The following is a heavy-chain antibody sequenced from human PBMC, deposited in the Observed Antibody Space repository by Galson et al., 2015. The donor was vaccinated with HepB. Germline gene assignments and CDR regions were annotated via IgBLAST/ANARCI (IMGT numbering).Heavy chain of an antibody. CDR1: YGSINNYY. V-gene: IGHV4-59*08. CDR3: ARHPGRGSVGYAFDL. J-gene: IGHJ4*02. D-gene: IGHD5-12*01. CDR2: IRYTGDT. Sequence: SETLSLTCSVPYGSINNYYWSWIRQSPGNRPEWIGYIRYTGDTTYNPSLGYRVEMSVDTSINQVSLWLTSVTAADTAIYYCARHPGRGSVGYAFDLWGQGTLVTVSA.